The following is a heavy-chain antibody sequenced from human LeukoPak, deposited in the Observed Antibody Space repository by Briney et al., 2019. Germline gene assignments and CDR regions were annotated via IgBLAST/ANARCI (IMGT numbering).Heavy chain of an antibody. CDR3: ARGLRFLEWLPPYGMDV. CDR2: IYYSGST. J-gene: IGHJ6*02. V-gene: IGHV4-59*01. CDR1: GGSISSYY. D-gene: IGHD3-3*01. Sequence: PSETLSLTCTVSGGSISSYYWSWIRQPPGKGLEWIGYIYYSGSTNYNPSLKSRVTISVDTSKNQFSLKLSSVTAADTAVYYCARGLRFLEWLPPYGMDVWSQGTTVTVSS.